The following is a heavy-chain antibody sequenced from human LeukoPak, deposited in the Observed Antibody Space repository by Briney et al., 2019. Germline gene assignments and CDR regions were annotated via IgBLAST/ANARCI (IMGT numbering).Heavy chain of an antibody. V-gene: IGHV1-46*01. J-gene: IGHJ5*01. CDR1: GYTFTSYY. CDR3: ASDPRYCSTTSCYFGWFDY. Sequence: GASVKVSCKASGYTFTSYYMHWVRQAPGQGLEWMGIINPSGGSTSYAQKFQGRVTMTRDTSTSTVYMELSSLRSEDTAVYYCASDPRYCSTTSCYFGWFDYWGQGTLVTVSS. D-gene: IGHD2-2*01. CDR2: INPSGGST.